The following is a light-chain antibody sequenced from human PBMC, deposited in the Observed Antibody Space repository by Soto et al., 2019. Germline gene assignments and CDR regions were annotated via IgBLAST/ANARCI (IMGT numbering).Light chain of an antibody. J-gene: IGKJ1*01. Sequence: EIVLTQSPGSLSLSPGQRATLSCRASQSVDTTFFAWYQKKPGQAPRLLLQGASKRATGIQDRFSGSGSRTDFTLIISRLEPEDFAVYYCQQYMSSVTFGQGTKVEIK. CDR1: QSVDTTF. CDR3: QQYMSSVT. CDR2: GAS. V-gene: IGKV3-20*01.